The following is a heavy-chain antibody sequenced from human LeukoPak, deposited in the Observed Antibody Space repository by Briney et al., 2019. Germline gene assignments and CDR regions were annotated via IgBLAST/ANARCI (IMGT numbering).Heavy chain of an antibody. CDR1: GGSISSYY. Sequence: SETLSLTCTVSGGSISSYYWSWIRQPAGKGLEWTGRIYASGNTNYNPSLKSRVTMSVDTSKNQFSLKLSSMTAADTAVYYCASYSGSNAYYVYWGQGTLVTVSS. V-gene: IGHV4-4*07. CDR3: ASYSGSNAYYVY. J-gene: IGHJ4*02. D-gene: IGHD1-26*01. CDR2: IYASGNT.